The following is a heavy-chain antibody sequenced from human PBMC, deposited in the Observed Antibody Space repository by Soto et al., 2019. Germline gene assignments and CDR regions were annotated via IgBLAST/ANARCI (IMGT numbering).Heavy chain of an antibody. CDR3: ARGYCSGGSCLNWFDP. Sequence: SVKAFCKASGGTFSSYAISWVRQAPGQGLEWMGGIIPIFGTANYAQKFQGRVTITADESTSTAYMELSSLRAEDTAVYYCARGYCSGGSCLNWFDPWGQGTLVTVSS. J-gene: IGHJ5*02. CDR1: GGTFSSYA. V-gene: IGHV1-69*13. D-gene: IGHD2-15*01. CDR2: IIPIFGTA.